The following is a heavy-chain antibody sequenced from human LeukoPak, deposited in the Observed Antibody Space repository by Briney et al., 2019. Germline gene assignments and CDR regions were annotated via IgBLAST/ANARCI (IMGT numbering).Heavy chain of an antibody. D-gene: IGHD2/OR15-2a*01. V-gene: IGHV3-74*01. CDR3: ARDISRTMDV. CDR2: INTDGSTT. CDR1: GSTFSSRW. Sequence: PGGSLRLSCVASGSTFSSRWMHWIRQAPGKGLVWVSIINTDGSTTRYADFVEGRFTISRDNARNTLYLEMNSLRVEDTAVYFCARDISRTMDVWGQGTTVTV. J-gene: IGHJ6*02.